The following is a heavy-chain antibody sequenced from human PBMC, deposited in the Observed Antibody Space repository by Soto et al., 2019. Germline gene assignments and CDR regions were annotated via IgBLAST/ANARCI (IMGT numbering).Heavy chain of an antibody. Sequence: NPSETLSLTCTVSGGSISGHYWTWIRQSPGRGLQWLGFVSDNGKTNSDASLKGRLTISLDTSKNQISLRLTSVTAADTALYYCARGRALYGEWDYFDPWGQGAQVTVSS. CDR2: VSDNGKT. CDR1: GGSISGHY. D-gene: IGHD1-26*01. V-gene: IGHV4-59*11. J-gene: IGHJ5*02. CDR3: ARGRALYGEWDYFDP.